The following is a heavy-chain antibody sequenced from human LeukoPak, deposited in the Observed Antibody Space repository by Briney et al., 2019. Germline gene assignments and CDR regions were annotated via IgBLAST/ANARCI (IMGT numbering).Heavy chain of an antibody. CDR1: GFTFSSYG. V-gene: IGHV3-30*18. J-gene: IGHJ4*02. CDR3: AKDRRIAAPYYFDY. CDR2: ISYDGSNK. Sequence: PGGSLRLSCVASGFTFSSYGMHWVRQAPGKGLEWVAVISYDGSNKYYADSVKGRFTISRDNSKNTLFLQMNSLRAEDTAVYYCAKDRRIAAPYYFDYWGQGTLVTVSS. D-gene: IGHD6-13*01.